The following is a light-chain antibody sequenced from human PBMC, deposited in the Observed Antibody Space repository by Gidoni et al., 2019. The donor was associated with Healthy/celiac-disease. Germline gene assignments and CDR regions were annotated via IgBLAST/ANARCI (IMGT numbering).Light chain of an antibody. CDR1: QDISNY. V-gene: IGKV1-33*01. J-gene: IGKJ1*01. Sequence: DIQMTQSPSYLSASVGDRVTITCQASQDISNYLNWYQQKPGKAPKLLIYDASNLETGVPSRFSGSGSGTDFTFTISSLQPEDIATYYCQQYDNLPTWTFXXXTKVEIK. CDR2: DAS. CDR3: QQYDNLPTWT.